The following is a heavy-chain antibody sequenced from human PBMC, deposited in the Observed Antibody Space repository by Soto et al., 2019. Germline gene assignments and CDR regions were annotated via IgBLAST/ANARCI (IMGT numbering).Heavy chain of an antibody. D-gene: IGHD1-20*01. CDR3: ARTITGTTPEDAFDI. CDR1: GFTFSSYS. V-gene: IGHV3-21*01. J-gene: IGHJ3*02. Sequence: EVQLVESGGGLVKPGGSLRLFCAASGFTFSSYSMNWVRQAPGKGLEWVSSISSSSSYIYYADSVKGRFTISRDNAKNSLYLQMNTLIAEDTTVYYCARTITGTTPEDAFDIWGQGTMVTVSS. CDR2: ISSSSSYI.